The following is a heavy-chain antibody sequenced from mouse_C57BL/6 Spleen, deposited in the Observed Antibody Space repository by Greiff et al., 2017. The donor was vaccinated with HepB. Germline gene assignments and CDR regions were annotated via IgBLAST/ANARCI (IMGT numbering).Heavy chain of an antibody. D-gene: IGHD2-1*01. CDR3: AREEGYVNYVWFAY. CDR2: INPNYGTT. V-gene: IGHV1-39*01. CDR1: GYSFTDYN. Sequence: VQLQQSGPELVKPGASVKISCKASGYSFTDYNMNWVKQSNGKSLEWIGVINPNYGTTSYNQKFKGKATLTVDQSSSTAYMQLNSLKSEDSAVYYCAREEGYVNYVWFAYWGQGTLVTVSA. J-gene: IGHJ3*01.